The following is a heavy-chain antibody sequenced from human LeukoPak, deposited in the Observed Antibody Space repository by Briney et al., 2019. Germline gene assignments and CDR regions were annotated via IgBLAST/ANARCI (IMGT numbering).Heavy chain of an antibody. Sequence: GGSLRLSCAASGFTLSSHAIHWVRHSPGKGLEHVSGISSKGDSTYYTNSVKGRFTVSRDNSKNTVFLQMGSLRTEDMAVYYCARDGARDGSLWFGEFLPGGDDFPPDDHHLSTYYYYLGMDVWGQGTTVTVSS. D-gene: IGHD3-10*01. CDR1: GFTLSSHA. CDR3: ARDGARDGSLWFGEFLPGGDDFPPDDHHLSTYYYYLGMDV. J-gene: IGHJ6*02. CDR2: ISSKGDST. V-gene: IGHV3-64*01.